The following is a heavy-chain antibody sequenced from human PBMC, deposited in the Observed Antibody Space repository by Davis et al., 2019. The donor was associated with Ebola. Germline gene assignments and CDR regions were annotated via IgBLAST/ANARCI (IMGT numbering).Heavy chain of an antibody. CDR2: ISAYTGNT. CDR1: GYTFTSYG. J-gene: IGHJ5*02. Sequence: AASVKVSCKASGYTFTSYGISWVRQAPGQGLEWMGWISAYTGNTNYAQKLQGRVTMTTDTSTSTAYMELRSLRSDDTAVYYCARSEDYYDSSGYYQYKWFDPWGQGTLVTVSS. V-gene: IGHV1-18*01. D-gene: IGHD3-22*01. CDR3: ARSEDYYDSSGYYQYKWFDP.